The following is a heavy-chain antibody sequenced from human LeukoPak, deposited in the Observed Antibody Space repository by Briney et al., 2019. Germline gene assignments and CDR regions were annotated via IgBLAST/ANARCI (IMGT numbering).Heavy chain of an antibody. CDR1: GYSFTYYG. D-gene: IGHD2-15*01. Sequence: GESLKISCMGSGYSFTYYGIAWVRQMPGKGLEWMGIIYPGDAETRYSPSFQGQVTISADKSTAYLQWSSLKASDTAIYYCARHPSASGREDWFDPWGQGTLVTVSS. J-gene: IGHJ5*02. CDR3: ARHPSASGREDWFDP. CDR2: IYPGDAET. V-gene: IGHV5-51*01.